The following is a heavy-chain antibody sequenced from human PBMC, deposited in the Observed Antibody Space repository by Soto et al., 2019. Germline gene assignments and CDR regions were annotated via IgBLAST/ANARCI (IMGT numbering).Heavy chain of an antibody. V-gene: IGHV3-9*01. CDR2: ISWNSGSI. CDR1: GSTFDDYA. Sequence: EVQLVESGGGLVQPGRSLRLSCAASGSTFDDYAMHWVRQAPGKGLEWVSGISWNSGSIGYADSVKGRFTISRDNAKNSLYLQMNSLRAEDTALYYCANSGGYWGQGTLVTVSS. J-gene: IGHJ4*02. CDR3: ANSGGY. D-gene: IGHD3-10*01.